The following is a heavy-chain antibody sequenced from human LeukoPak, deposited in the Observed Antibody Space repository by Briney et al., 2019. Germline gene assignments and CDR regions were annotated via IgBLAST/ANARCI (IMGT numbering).Heavy chain of an antibody. J-gene: IGHJ4*02. V-gene: IGHV1-2*02. CDR2: INPNSGGT. CDR3: ARDLSPVEAWGYY. CDR1: GYTFTGYY. D-gene: IGHD2/OR15-2a*01. Sequence: GASVKVSCKASGYTFTGYYMHWVRQAPGQGLEWMGWINPNSGGTNYAQKFQGRVTMTRDTSISTDYMELSRLRSDDTAVYYCARDLSPVEAWGYYWGQGTLVTVSS.